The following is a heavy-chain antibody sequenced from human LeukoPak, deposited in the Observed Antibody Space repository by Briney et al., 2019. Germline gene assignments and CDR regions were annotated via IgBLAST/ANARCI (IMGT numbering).Heavy chain of an antibody. CDR1: GFAFRSYA. D-gene: IGHD3-16*01. J-gene: IGHJ4*02. V-gene: IGHV3-23*01. CDR2: ISGDAGKT. Sequence: GGSLRLSCAASGFAFRSYAMSWVRQAPGKGLEWVSGISGDAGKTDYADSVEGRFTISRDNCKNTVTLQMNSLRVEDSALYYCAKDLGHRSDYWFDWWGQGTLVTVSS. CDR3: AKDLGHRSDYWFDW.